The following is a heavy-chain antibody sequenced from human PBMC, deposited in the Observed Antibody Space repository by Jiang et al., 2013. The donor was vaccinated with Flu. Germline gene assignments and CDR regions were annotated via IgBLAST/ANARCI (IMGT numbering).Heavy chain of an antibody. Sequence: GSGLVKPSETLSLTCTVSGGSISSYYWSWIRQPPGKGLEWIGYIYYSGSTNYNPSLKSRVTISVDTSKNQFSLKLSSVTAADTAVYYCARAAPSIAAALDAFDIWGQG. D-gene: IGHD6-13*01. CDR1: GGSISSYY. V-gene: IGHV4-59*01. CDR3: ARAAPSIAAALDAFDI. J-gene: IGHJ3*02. CDR2: IYYSGST.